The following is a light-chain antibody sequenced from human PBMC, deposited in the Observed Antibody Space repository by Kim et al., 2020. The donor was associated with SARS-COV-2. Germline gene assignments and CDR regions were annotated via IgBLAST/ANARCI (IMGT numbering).Light chain of an antibody. CDR1: SGHSSYV. CDR3: QTWGTGIRV. J-gene: IGLJ3*02. CDR2: LNSDGSH. V-gene: IGLV4-69*01. Sequence: ASVKLTRTLSSGHSSYVIAWHQQQQEKGPRYLMRLNSDGSHSKGDGVPDRFSGSSSGAERYLTISSHQSEDEADYYCQTWGTGIRVFGGGTQLTVL.